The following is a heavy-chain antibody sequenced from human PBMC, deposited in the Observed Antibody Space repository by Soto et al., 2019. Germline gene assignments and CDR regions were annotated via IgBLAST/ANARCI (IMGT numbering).Heavy chain of an antibody. Sequence: PSETLSLTCTVSGGSVSSSSFLWGWIRQPPGKELEWIGSIYYSGTTYYNPSLKSRVTISVDTSKSQFSLKVSSVTAADTAVYYCGRHPATSDTYFYGMDVWGQGTTVTVSS. CDR1: GGSVSSSSFL. J-gene: IGHJ6*02. CDR3: GRHPATSDTYFYGMDV. V-gene: IGHV4-39*01. CDR2: IYYSGTT.